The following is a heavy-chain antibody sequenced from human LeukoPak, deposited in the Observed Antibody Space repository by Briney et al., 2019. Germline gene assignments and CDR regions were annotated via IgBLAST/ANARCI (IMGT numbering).Heavy chain of an antibody. CDR2: IRNKAYDVTT. J-gene: IGHJ1*01. CDR1: GGSFSGYY. CDR3: SIPLVPAALYFQH. Sequence: PSETLSLTCAVYGGSFSGYYWSWIRQAPGKGLEWVGFIRNKAYDVTTEYAASVKGRFIISRDDSKGIAYLQMDSPKIEDTAVYYCSIPLVPAALYFQHWGQGTLVTVSS. D-gene: IGHD2-2*01. V-gene: IGHV3-71*01.